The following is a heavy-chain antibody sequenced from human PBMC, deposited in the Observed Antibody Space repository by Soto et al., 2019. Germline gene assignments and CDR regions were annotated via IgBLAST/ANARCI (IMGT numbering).Heavy chain of an antibody. V-gene: IGHV4-31*03. D-gene: IGHD3-10*01. J-gene: IGHJ4*02. CDR2: NYYSGRT. Sequence: PSETQSVTCTVSCGTIRSGGYYWSWIRQNTGKSLEWIGYNYYSGRTYYNPCLKSRVTRSVDTSKNQLSLELSSVTAADTVVYYCARASGLNTMGRRAPYGFDYWGQGTLV. CDR1: CGTIRSGGYY. CDR3: ARASGLNTMGRRAPYGFDY.